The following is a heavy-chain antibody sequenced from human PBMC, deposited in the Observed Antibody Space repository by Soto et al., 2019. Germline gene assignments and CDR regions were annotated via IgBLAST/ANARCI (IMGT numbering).Heavy chain of an antibody. CDR3: ARDRTTKNYYYYGMDV. Sequence: PSETLSLTCTVSGGSVSSGSYYWSWIRQPPGKGLEWIGYIYYSGSTNYNPSLKSRVTISVDTSKNQFSLKLSSVTAADTAVYYCARDRTTKNYYYYGMDVWGQGTTVTVSS. CDR2: IYYSGST. CDR1: GGSVSSGSYY. V-gene: IGHV4-61*01. J-gene: IGHJ6*02. D-gene: IGHD4-4*01.